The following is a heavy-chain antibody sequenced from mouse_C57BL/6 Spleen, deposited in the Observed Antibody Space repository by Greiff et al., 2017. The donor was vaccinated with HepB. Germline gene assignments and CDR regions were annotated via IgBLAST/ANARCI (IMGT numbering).Heavy chain of an antibody. CDR3: ARKTARSTAMDY. Sequence: VQLQQSGPELVKPGASVKISCKASGYSFTDYNMNWVKQSNGKGLEWIGVINPNYGTTNYNQKFKGKATLTVDQSSSTAYMQLNSLTSEDSAVYCGARKTARSTAMDYWGQGTSVTVSS. J-gene: IGHJ4*01. CDR1: GYSFTDYN. CDR2: INPNYGTT. V-gene: IGHV1-39*01. D-gene: IGHD3-2*01.